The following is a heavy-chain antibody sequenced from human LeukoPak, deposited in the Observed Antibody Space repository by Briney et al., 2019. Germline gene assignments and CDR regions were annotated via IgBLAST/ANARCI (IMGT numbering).Heavy chain of an antibody. CDR3: VKWNVDTAMGDAFDI. CDR2: ISGNGGST. Sequence: GGSLRLSCSASGFTFSSYAMHWVRQAPGKGLEYVSAISGNGGSTYYADSVKGRFTISRDNSKNTLYLQMSSLRAEDTAVYYCVKWNVDTAMGDAFDIWGQGTMVTVSS. CDR1: GFTFSSYA. V-gene: IGHV3-64D*09. D-gene: IGHD5-18*01. J-gene: IGHJ3*02.